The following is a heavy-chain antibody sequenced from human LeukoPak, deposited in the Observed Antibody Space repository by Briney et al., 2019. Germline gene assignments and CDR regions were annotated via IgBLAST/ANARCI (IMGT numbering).Heavy chain of an antibody. CDR1: GGSVTGGGYY. J-gene: IGHJ4*02. CDR3: ARHSVGSPHYFDY. CDR2: ASYSGGT. V-gene: IGHV4-31*03. D-gene: IGHD2-21*01. Sequence: PSETVSLNCSVSGGSVTGGGYYWSWIRQHPGKGLEWIGFASYSGGTYYNPSLMSRITISVDRSQNQFSLRMRDVTAADTAVYYCARHSVGSPHYFDYWGQGTPVTVSS.